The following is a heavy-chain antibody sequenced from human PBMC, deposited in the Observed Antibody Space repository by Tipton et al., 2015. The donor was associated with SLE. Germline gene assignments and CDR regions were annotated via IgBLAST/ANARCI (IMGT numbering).Heavy chain of an antibody. CDR3: AIGRDGYNVDF. V-gene: IGHV4-39*07. Sequence: TLSLTCSVSGDSISSSSYYWGWIRQPPEKGLEWIGSINYSGSTYYTPSLKSRVTISVDTSKNQFSLKLTSVTAADTAVYYCAIGRDGYNVDFWGQGTLVTVSS. CDR2: INYSGST. D-gene: IGHD5-24*01. CDR1: GDSISSSSYY. J-gene: IGHJ4*02.